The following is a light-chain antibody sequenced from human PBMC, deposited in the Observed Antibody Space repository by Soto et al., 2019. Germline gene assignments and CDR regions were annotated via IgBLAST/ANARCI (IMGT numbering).Light chain of an antibody. Sequence: QSALTQPASVSGSPGQSITISCTGTSSDVGSYNLVSWYQQHPDKAPKLMIYEGSKRPSGVSDRFSGSKSGSTASLTISGLQAEDEADYYCCSYAGSRTFVVFGGGTKVTVL. CDR1: SSDVGSYNL. V-gene: IGLV2-23*03. CDR3: CSYAGSRTFVV. J-gene: IGLJ2*01. CDR2: EGS.